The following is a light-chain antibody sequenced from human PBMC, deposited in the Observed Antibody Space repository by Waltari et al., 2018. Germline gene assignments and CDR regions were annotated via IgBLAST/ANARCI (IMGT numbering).Light chain of an antibody. J-gene: IGKJ1*01. CDR1: QSVSRT. CDR2: DAS. Sequence: DIVLTQSPGILSLSPGERATLSCRASQSVSRTLAWYPQKPGQAPRLLIYDASSRATGIPDRFSGSGSGTDFSLTISRLEPEDFAVYYCQKYGSLPATFGQGTKVEIK. CDR3: QKYGSLPAT. V-gene: IGKV3-20*01.